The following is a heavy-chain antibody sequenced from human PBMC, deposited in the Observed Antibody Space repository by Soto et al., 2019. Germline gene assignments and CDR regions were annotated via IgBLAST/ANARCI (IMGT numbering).Heavy chain of an antibody. CDR3: ARGRIIVAGGFDP. D-gene: IGHD6-19*01. CDR2: MNPSTGNT. J-gene: IGHJ5*01. CDR1: GYTFTSYD. Sequence: QVQLVQSGAEVKKPGASVKVSCKASGYTFTSYDIIWVRQATGQGLEWMGWMNPSTGNTDSAEKFHGRLTMTRNTSISTVYMELSSLTFAAPAVYYCARGRIIVAGGFDPWGQGTLVTVSS. V-gene: IGHV1-8*01.